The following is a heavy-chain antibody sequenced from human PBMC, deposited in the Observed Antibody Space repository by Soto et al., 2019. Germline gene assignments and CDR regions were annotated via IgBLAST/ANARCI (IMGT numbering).Heavy chain of an antibody. V-gene: IGHV3-30*04. CDR2: ISDDGTNK. CDR3: ARDGSYYDVLTEHYFDV. Sequence: QVQLVESGGGVVQPGRSLRLSCAASGFTFSSYAMHWVRQAPGKGLEWVAVISDDGTNKDYADSVKGRSTIYRDKSKSTLDLQMDSLRPEDTAVYYCARDGSYYDVLTEHYFDVWGQGTLVSVSA. J-gene: IGHJ4*02. CDR1: GFTFSSYA. D-gene: IGHD3-9*01.